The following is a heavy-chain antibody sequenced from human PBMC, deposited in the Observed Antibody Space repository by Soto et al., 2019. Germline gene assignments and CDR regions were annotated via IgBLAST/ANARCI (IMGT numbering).Heavy chain of an antibody. V-gene: IGHV4-39*01. Sequence: PSETLSLTCTVSGGSIASSLYYWGWVRQSPGKGLEWIESIYYSGSTHYNPSLKSRVTVSVDTSKNQFSLKLTSVTAADTAVYYCAKIPWADYGGIFDYWGQGTLVTVSS. CDR3: AKIPWADYGGIFDY. CDR1: GGSIASSLYY. J-gene: IGHJ4*02. CDR2: IYYSGST. D-gene: IGHD4-17*01.